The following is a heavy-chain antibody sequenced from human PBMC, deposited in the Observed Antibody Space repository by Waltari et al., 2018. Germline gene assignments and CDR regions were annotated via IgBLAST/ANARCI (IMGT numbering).Heavy chain of an antibody. J-gene: IGHJ4*02. CDR1: GFTFSSDS. D-gene: IGHD6-19*01. CDR3: ARDRGYSSGWYGIDY. Sequence: EVQLVESGGGLVQPGGSLRLSCAASGFTFSSDSMNWVRQAPGKGLEWVSYISSSSSTIYYADSVKGRFTISRDNAKNSLYLQMNSLRAEDTAVYYCARDRGYSSGWYGIDYWGQGTLVTVSS. CDR2: ISSSSSTI. V-gene: IGHV3-48*01.